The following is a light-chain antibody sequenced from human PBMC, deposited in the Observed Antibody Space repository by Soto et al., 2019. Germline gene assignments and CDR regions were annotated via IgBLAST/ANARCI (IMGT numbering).Light chain of an antibody. J-gene: IGKJ2*01. V-gene: IGKV1-5*03. Sequence: DIQMTQSPSTLSAPVGDRVTITCRASQSISGWLAWYQQKPGKAPKLLISRASRLESGVPLRFSGSGSGTEFTLTISSLQPDDFATYYCQQYKSYSSSTFGQGTKVEIK. CDR3: QQYKSYSSST. CDR1: QSISGW. CDR2: RAS.